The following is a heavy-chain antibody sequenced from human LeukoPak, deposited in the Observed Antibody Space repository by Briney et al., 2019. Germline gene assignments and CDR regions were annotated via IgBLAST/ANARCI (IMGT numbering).Heavy chain of an antibody. CDR2: TSGSGGST. V-gene: IGHV3-23*01. D-gene: IGHD3-9*01. CDR1: GFTFSSYA. CDR3: AKSADYDILTGYYDY. Sequence: GGSLRLSCAASGFTFSSYAMSWVRQAPGKGLEWVSATSGSGGSTYYADSVKGRFIISRDNSKNTLYLQMNSLRAEDTAVYYCAKSADYDILTGYYDYWGQGTLVTVSS. J-gene: IGHJ4*02.